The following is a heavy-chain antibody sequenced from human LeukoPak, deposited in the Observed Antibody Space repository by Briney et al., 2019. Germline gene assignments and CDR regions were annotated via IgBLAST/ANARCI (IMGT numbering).Heavy chain of an antibody. V-gene: IGHV1-69*04. CDR2: IIPILGIA. J-gene: IGHJ4*02. D-gene: IGHD3-3*01. Sequence: ASVKVSCKASVGTFSSYAISWVRQAPGQGLEWMGRIIPILGIANYAQKFQGRVTITADKSTSTAYMELSSLRSEDTAVYYCAKYTIFGVVNDFDYWGQGTLVTVSS. CDR1: VGTFSSYA. CDR3: AKYTIFGVVNDFDY.